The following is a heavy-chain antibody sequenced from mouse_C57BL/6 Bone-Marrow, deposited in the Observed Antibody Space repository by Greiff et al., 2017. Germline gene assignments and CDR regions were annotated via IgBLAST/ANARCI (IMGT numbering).Heavy chain of an antibody. J-gene: IGHJ3*01. CDR3: ARGTEYDYDKAWFAY. Sequence: QVQLQQPGAELVMPGASVKLSCKASGYTFTSYWMHWVKQRPGQGLEWIGEIDPSDSYTNYNQKFKGKSTLTVDKSSSTAYMQLSSLTSEDSAVYYGARGTEYDYDKAWFAYWGQGTLVTVSA. CDR1: GYTFTSYW. D-gene: IGHD2-4*01. CDR2: IDPSDSYT. V-gene: IGHV1-69*01.